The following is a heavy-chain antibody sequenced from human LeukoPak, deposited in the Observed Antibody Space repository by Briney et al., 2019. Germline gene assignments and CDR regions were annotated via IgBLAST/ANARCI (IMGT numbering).Heavy chain of an antibody. CDR3: AKEGRGYYYDSSGSPLGY. V-gene: IGHV3-23*01. CDR1: GFTFSSYA. D-gene: IGHD3-22*01. Sequence: PGGSLRLSCAASGFTFSSYAMSWVRQAPGKGLEWVSAISGSGGSTYYADSVKGRFTISRDNSKNTLYLQMNSLRAEDTAVYYCAKEGRGYYYDSSGSPLGYWGQGTLVTVSS. CDR2: ISGSGGST. J-gene: IGHJ4*02.